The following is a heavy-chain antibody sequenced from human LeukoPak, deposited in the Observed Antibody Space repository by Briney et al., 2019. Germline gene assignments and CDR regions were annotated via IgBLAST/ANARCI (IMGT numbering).Heavy chain of an antibody. Sequence: GGSLRLSCAASGFTFSNYAMSWVRQAPGKGPEWVSAISGSGGSTYHADSVKGRFTISRDNSKNTLYLQMNSLRAEDTAVYYCAKDGVYSGSSLPAFDIWGQGTMVTVSS. CDR1: GFTFSNYA. CDR2: ISGSGGST. J-gene: IGHJ3*02. V-gene: IGHV3-23*01. CDR3: AKDGVYSGSSLPAFDI. D-gene: IGHD1-26*01.